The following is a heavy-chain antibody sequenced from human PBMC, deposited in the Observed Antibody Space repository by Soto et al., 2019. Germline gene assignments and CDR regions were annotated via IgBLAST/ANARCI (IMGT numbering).Heavy chain of an antibody. CDR3: ASRGNPLMDV. CDR1: GYNLAGDG. CDR2: INVHNGDT. Sequence: QVQVVQSGAEVKKPGASVKVSCKPSGYNLAGDGFTWVRQAPGQGLEWMGWINVHNGDTNHARKFQDRISLTTDTSTRTVYMEMRNLRSDDTAVYYCASRGNPLMDVWGQGTTVIVSS. V-gene: IGHV1-18*01. J-gene: IGHJ6*02.